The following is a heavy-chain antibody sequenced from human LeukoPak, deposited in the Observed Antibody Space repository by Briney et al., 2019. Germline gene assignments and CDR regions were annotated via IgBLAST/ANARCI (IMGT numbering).Heavy chain of an antibody. D-gene: IGHD3-10*01. CDR1: EFTFSSYS. Sequence: GGSLRLSCAASEFTFSSYSMNWVRQAPGKGLEWVAVISYDGSNKYYADSVKGRFTISRDNSKNTLYLQMNSLRAEDTAVYYCAKDGPLGVLWFGELPKSAYWGQGTLVTVSS. J-gene: IGHJ4*02. CDR3: AKDGPLGVLWFGELPKSAY. V-gene: IGHV3-30*18. CDR2: ISYDGSNK.